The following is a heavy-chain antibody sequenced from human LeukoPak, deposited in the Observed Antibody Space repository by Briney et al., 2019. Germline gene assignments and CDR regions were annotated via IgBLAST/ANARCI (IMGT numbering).Heavy chain of an antibody. J-gene: IGHJ6*02. D-gene: IGHD4-17*01. CDR3: AKGDGETYYYYYGMDV. Sequence: GGSLRLSCAASGFTFSSYAMSWVRQAPGEGLEWVSAISGSGGSTYYADSVEGRFTISRDNSKNTLYLQMNSLRAEDTAVYYCAKGDGETYYYYYGMDVWGQGTTVTVSS. CDR2: ISGSGGST. V-gene: IGHV3-23*01. CDR1: GFTFSSYA.